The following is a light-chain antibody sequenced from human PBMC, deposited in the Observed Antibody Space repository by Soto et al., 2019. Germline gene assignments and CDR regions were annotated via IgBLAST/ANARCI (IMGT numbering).Light chain of an antibody. Sequence: EIVLTQSPATLSLSPGERATLSCRASQSVSIYLTWYQQKPGQAPRLLIYDASKRATGIPARFSGSGSGTDFSLTISSLESEDFAVYYCQQRSNWPLTCGGGTKVEIK. CDR1: QSVSIY. J-gene: IGKJ4*01. CDR2: DAS. CDR3: QQRSNWPLT. V-gene: IGKV3-11*01.